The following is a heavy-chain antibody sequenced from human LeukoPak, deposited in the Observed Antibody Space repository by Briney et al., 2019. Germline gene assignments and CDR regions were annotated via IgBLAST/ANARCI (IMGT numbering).Heavy chain of an antibody. CDR3: ATDASIYDSRGYYYLW. V-gene: IGHV1-69*13. Sequence: ASVKVSCXASGGTFSRYAISWVRQAPGQGLEWMGGIIPIFGTANYAQKFQGRVTITADESSTTAYMELSGLRSEDTAVYYCATDASIYDSRGYYYLWWGQGTLVTVSS. CDR2: IIPIFGTA. CDR1: GGTFSRYA. D-gene: IGHD3-22*01. J-gene: IGHJ4*02.